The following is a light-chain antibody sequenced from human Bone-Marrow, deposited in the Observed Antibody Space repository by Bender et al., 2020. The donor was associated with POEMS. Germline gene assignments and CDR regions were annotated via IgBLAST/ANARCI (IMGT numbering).Light chain of an antibody. J-gene: IGLJ2*01. CDR2: QYV. CDR1: SIGFRS. CDR3: QAWDTSTATV. Sequence: SYVLTQPPSVSVAPGQTARISCGENSIGFRSVYWYQQKPGQSPVLVIYQYVKRPSGIPERFSGSISGNTATLTISGTQAIDEADYYCQAWDTSTATVFGGGTKLTVL. V-gene: IGLV3-9*01.